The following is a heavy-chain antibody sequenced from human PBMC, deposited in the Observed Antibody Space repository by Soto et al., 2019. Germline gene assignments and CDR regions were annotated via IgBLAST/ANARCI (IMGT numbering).Heavy chain of an antibody. J-gene: IGHJ5*01. CDR3: ARGPMVGARGGFGFDS. V-gene: IGHV4-34*01. D-gene: IGHD1-26*01. CDR2: INHSGST. CDR1: GGSFSGYY. Sequence: QVQLQQWGAGLLKPSETLSLTCAVYGGSFSGYYWSWIRQPPGKGLEWIGEINHSGSTNYNPSLKSQVTISGDTSKNHSALKLSSVTAADTAVYYCARGPMVGARGGFGFDSWGQGTLVTVSS.